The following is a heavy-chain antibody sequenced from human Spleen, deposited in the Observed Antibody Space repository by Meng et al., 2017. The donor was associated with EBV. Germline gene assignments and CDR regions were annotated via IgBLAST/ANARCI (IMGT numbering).Heavy chain of an antibody. CDR2: IYHSGST. CDR3: VRDSTMPENWFDP. J-gene: IGHJ5*02. CDR1: GCSLSSSNL. Sequence: GQLQEPGPVLVKALRTMSLPCAVSGCSLSSSNLWSWIRQPPGKGLEWIGEIYHSGSTNYNPSLKSRVTISVDKSKTQFSLKLSSVTAADTAVYYCVRDSTMPENWFDPWGQGTLVTVSS. V-gene: IGHV4-4*03. D-gene: IGHD5-18*01.